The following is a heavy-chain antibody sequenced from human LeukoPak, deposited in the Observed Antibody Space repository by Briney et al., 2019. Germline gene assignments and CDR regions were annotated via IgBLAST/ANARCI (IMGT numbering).Heavy chain of an antibody. CDR1: GFTFSSYG. V-gene: IGHV3-30*18. CDR3: AKVACCTGGSCYGGGFDY. D-gene: IGHD2-15*01. CDR2: ISYDESNK. J-gene: IGHJ4*02. Sequence: GRSLRLSCAASGFTFSSYGMHWVRQAPGKGLEWVAVISYDESNKYYADSVRGRFTISRDNSKNTLYLQMNILRAEDTAVYYCAKVACCTGGSCYGGGFDYWGQGTLVTVSS.